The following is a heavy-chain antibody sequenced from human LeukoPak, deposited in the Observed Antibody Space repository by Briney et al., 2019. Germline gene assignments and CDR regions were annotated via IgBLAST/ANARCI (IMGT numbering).Heavy chain of an antibody. J-gene: IGHJ3*02. CDR2: ISSSSSYI. CDR1: GFTFSSYS. D-gene: IGHD2-21*02. Sequence: PGGSLRLSCAASGFTFSSYSMNWVRQAPGKGLEWVSSISSSSSYIYYADSVKGRFTISRDNAKNSLYLQMNSLRAEDTAVYYCASLKSIVVVTAYYAFDIWGQGTMGTVSS. CDR3: ASLKSIVVVTAYYAFDI. V-gene: IGHV3-21*01.